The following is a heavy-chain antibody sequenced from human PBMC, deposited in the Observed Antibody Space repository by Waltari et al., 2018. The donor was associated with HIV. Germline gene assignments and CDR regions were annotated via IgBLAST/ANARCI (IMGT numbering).Heavy chain of an antibody. CDR2: VHHSGKT. V-gene: IGHV4-4*02. Sequence: QVQLQESSPGLVKPSGSLSLTCDVSGGSVSRNNWWTWVRQSPGNGLEWIGEVHHSGKTTYNPSLKSQFSMSVDKSKNEFSLKVTSVTAADTAVYYCARLNRLEGGQWAKEYFDLWGRGTLVAVSS. CDR3: ARLNRLEGGQWAKEYFDL. D-gene: IGHD6-19*01. CDR1: GGSVSRNNW. J-gene: IGHJ2*01.